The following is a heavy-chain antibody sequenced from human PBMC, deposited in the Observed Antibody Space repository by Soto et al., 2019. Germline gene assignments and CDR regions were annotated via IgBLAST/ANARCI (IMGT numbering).Heavy chain of an antibody. D-gene: IGHD6-13*01. CDR1: GGSISSGGYY. Sequence: SETLSLTCTVSGGSISSGGYYWSWIRQHPGKGLEWIGYIYYSGSTYYNPSLKSRVTISVDTSKNQFSLKLSSVTAADTAVYYCARDRRGYSSSWYTDYWGQGTLVTVSS. V-gene: IGHV4-31*03. CDR3: ARDRRGYSSSWYTDY. J-gene: IGHJ4*02. CDR2: IYYSGST.